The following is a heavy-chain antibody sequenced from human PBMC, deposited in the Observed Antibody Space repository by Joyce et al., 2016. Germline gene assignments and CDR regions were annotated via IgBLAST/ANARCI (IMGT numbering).Heavy chain of an antibody. V-gene: IGHV3-9*01. Sequence: EVQLVESGGGLVQPGRSLRLSCAAFGFTFGDYAMHWVRQAPGKGREWVAGINWNSGSIGDAGSVKGRFTISRDNAKNSLYLQMNSLRAEDTALYYCAKGRGVNYYYYGMDVWGQGTTVTVSS. CDR2: INWNSGSI. J-gene: IGHJ6*02. CDR3: AKGRGVNYYYYGMDV. D-gene: IGHD3-10*01. CDR1: GFTFGDYA.